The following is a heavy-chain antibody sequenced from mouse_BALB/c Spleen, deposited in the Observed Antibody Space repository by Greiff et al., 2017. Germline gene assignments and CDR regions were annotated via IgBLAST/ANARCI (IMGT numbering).Heavy chain of an antibody. CDR1: GYAFSSYW. CDR3: ARGDGYDQFAY. Sequence: QVQLQQSGAELVRPGSSVKISCKASGYAFSSYWMNWVKQRPGQGLEWIGQIYPGDGDTNYNGKFKGKATLTADKSSSTAYMQLSSLTSEDSAVYFCARGDGYDQFAYWGQGTLVTVSA. CDR2: IYPGDGDT. J-gene: IGHJ3*01. V-gene: IGHV1-80*01. D-gene: IGHD2-2*01.